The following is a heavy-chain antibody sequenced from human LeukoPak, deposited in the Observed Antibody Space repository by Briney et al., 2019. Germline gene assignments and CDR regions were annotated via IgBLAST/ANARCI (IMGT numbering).Heavy chain of an antibody. CDR1: GYNFTSYW. Sequence: GGSLQISCKGSGYNFTSYWIGWVRQVPGKGVEWMGIIYPRASDTRSTPSFQGPVSISPHKSIRTPSLQWSSLKASDTAMYYCARAPRGDSSGYYFLTPWGQGTLVTVSS. J-gene: IGHJ5*02. CDR2: IYPRASDT. CDR3: ARAPRGDSSGYYFLTP. D-gene: IGHD3-22*01. V-gene: IGHV5-51*01.